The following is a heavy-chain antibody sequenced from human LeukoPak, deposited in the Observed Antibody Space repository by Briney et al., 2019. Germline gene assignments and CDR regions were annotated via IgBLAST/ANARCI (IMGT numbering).Heavy chain of an antibody. D-gene: IGHD2-2*01. CDR1: GYSFTSYW. CDR2: IYPGDSDT. V-gene: IGHV5-51*01. J-gene: IGHJ3*02. Sequence: GESLKISCKGSGYSFTSYWVAWVRQMPGKGLEWMGIIYPGDSDTRYSSSFQGQVTISADKSITTAYLQWSRLKASDTAMYYRARRRYCINTSSYAGAFDIWGQGTMVTVSS. CDR3: ARRRYCINTSSYAGAFDI.